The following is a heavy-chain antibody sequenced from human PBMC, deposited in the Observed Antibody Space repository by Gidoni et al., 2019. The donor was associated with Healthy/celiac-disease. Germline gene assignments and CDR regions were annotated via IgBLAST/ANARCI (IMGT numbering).Heavy chain of an antibody. CDR1: GYTFTSDG. Sequence: QVQLVPPGAEVKKPGAPAKVSCMAPGYTFTSDGISWVRQAPGQGREWMGWISDYNDNTNYAQKLQSRVTMTTDTSTSTAYMGLRSLRSDDTAVDYCARDPGIAVAGILGTWGQGTLVTVSS. J-gene: IGHJ5*02. CDR2: ISDYNDNT. D-gene: IGHD6-19*01. V-gene: IGHV1-18*04. CDR3: ARDPGIAVAGILGT.